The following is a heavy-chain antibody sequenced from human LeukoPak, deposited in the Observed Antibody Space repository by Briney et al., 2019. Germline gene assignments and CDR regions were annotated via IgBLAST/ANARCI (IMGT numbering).Heavy chain of an antibody. CDR1: GGSISSYY. V-gene: IGHV4-59*01. D-gene: IGHD3-10*01. CDR3: ARSDFGELWGSFDY. J-gene: IGHJ4*02. Sequence: SETLSLTCTVSGGSISSYYWSWIRQPPGKGLEWIGYIYYSGSTNYNPSLKSRVTISVDTSKNQFSLKLSSVTAADTAVYYCARSDFGELWGSFDYWGQGTLVTVSS. CDR2: IYYSGST.